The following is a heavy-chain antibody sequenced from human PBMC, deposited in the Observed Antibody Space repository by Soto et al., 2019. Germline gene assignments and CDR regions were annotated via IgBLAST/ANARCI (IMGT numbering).Heavy chain of an antibody. V-gene: IGHV5-10-1*01. Sequence: GESPKISCKGSGYSFTSYWISWVRQMPGKGLEWMGKIGPSDSYTNYSPSFQGHVTISADKSISTAYLQWSSLKASDTAMYYCARSTNYSSSWYQGYWGQGTLVTVSS. J-gene: IGHJ4*02. CDR3: ARSTNYSSSWYQGY. D-gene: IGHD6-13*01. CDR1: GYSFTSYW. CDR2: IGPSDSYT.